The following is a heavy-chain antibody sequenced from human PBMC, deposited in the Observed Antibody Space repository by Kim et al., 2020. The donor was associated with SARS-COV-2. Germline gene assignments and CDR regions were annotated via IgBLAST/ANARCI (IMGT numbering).Heavy chain of an antibody. Sequence: GGSLRLSCAASGFTFSSYGMHWVRQAPGKGLEWVAVIWYDGSNKYYADSVKGRFTISRDNSKNTLYLQMNSLRAEDTAVYYCARGGLAVAGEGPFDYWGQGTLVTVSS. J-gene: IGHJ4*02. V-gene: IGHV3-33*01. CDR2: IWYDGSNK. D-gene: IGHD6-19*01. CDR3: ARGGLAVAGEGPFDY. CDR1: GFTFSSYG.